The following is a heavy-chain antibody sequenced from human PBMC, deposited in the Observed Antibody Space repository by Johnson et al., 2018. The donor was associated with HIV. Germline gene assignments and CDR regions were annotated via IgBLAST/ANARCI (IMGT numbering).Heavy chain of an antibody. Sequence: QVQLVESGGGVVQPGGSLRLSCAASGFTFSSYGMHWVRQAPGKGLEWVAFIRYDGSNKYYADSVKGRFTISRDNSKNTLYLQMNSLRDEDTAVYYCAKDLDSSGYYSLTDAFDIWGQGTMVTVSS. CDR1: GFTFSSYG. CDR2: IRYDGSNK. J-gene: IGHJ3*02. D-gene: IGHD3-22*01. V-gene: IGHV3-30*02. CDR3: AKDLDSSGYYSLTDAFDI.